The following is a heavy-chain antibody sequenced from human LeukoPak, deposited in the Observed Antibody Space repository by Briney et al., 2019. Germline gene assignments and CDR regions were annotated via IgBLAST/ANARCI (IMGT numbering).Heavy chain of an antibody. D-gene: IGHD2-21*02. CDR3: ARDPARRIVVVTVWFDP. CDR1: GYTFTGYY. Sequence: GASVKVSCKASGYTFTGYYMHWVRQAPGQGLEWMGWINPNSGGTNYAQKFQGRVTMTRDTSISTAYMELSRLRSDDTAVYYCARDPARRIVVVTVWFDPWGQGTLVTVSS. V-gene: IGHV1-2*02. CDR2: INPNSGGT. J-gene: IGHJ5*02.